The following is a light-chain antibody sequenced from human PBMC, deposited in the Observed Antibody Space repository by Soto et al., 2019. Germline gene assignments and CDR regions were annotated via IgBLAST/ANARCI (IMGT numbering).Light chain of an antibody. CDR3: QQYDIYPWT. J-gene: IGKJ1*01. CDR2: KAS. Sequence: DIQMTQSPSTLSASVGDRVTITCRASQSISSWLAWYQQKPGKAPKLLIYKASSLESGFPSRFSGSGSGTEFTLTISSLQPDDFATYYCQQYDIYPWTFGQGTKVEIK. V-gene: IGKV1-5*03. CDR1: QSISSW.